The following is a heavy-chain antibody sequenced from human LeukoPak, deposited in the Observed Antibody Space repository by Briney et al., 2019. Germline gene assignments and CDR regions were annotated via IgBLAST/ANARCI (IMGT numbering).Heavy chain of an antibody. Sequence: LTCAVSGYSISSGYYWGWIRRPPGKGLEWIGSIYHSGSPYYNPSLKSRVTISVDTSKNQFSLKLGSVTAADTAVYYCARDLSYGGPGYFDYWGQGTLVTVSS. J-gene: IGHJ4*02. V-gene: IGHV4-38-2*02. D-gene: IGHD5-18*01. CDR1: GYSISSGYY. CDR2: IYHSGSP. CDR3: ARDLSYGGPGYFDY.